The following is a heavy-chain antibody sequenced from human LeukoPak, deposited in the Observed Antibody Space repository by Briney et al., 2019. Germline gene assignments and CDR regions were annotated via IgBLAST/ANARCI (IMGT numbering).Heavy chain of an antibody. CDR3: ARPLQGIVGATGFDY. J-gene: IGHJ4*02. CDR1: EYSFATYW. V-gene: IGHV5-51*01. D-gene: IGHD1-26*01. CDR2: IYPSDSDT. Sequence: GESLKISCQGSEYSFATYWIAWIRQVPGKGLEWMGIIYPSDSDTRYSPSFQGQVTISADKSIKTAYLQWSSLKASDTAMYYCARPLQGIVGATGFDYWGQGTLVTVSS.